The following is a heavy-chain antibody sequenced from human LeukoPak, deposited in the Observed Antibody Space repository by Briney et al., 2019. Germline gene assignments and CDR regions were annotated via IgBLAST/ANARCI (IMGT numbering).Heavy chain of an antibody. V-gene: IGHV4-61*02. CDR1: GDSISSRTDY. J-gene: IGHJ5*02. Sequence: SGTLSLTCAVSGDSISSRTDYWSWIRQPAGQGLEWIGRIYTTGITNYNPSLKSRVTISVDTSKNQFSLNLTSVTAADTAVYYCAREFLASRRNWVDPWGQGILVTVSS. CDR2: IYTTGIT. CDR3: AREFLASRRNWVDP. D-gene: IGHD6-6*01.